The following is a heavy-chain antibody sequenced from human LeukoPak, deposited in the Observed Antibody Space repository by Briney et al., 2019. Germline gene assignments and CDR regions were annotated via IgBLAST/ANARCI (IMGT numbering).Heavy chain of an antibody. J-gene: IGHJ4*02. D-gene: IGHD4-17*01. CDR1: GFTFSSYS. Sequence: PGGSLRLSCAASGFTFSSYSMNWVRQAPGKGLEWVSYISSSSSTIYYADSVKGRFTISRDNAKNSLYLQMNSLRAEDTAVYYCARRPIFNDYGTGDYFDYWGQGTLVTVSS. CDR2: ISSSSSTI. V-gene: IGHV3-48*01. CDR3: ARRPIFNDYGTGDYFDY.